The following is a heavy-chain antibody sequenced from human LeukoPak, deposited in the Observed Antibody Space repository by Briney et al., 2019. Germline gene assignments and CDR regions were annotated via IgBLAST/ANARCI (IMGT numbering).Heavy chain of an antibody. D-gene: IGHD3-3*01. Sequence: PSETLSLTCTVSGGSISSGSYYWSWIRQPAGKGLEWIGRIYTSGSTNYNPSLKSRVTISVDTSKNQFSLKLSSVTAADTAVYYCARDDDFRTGGYYYYYMDVWGKGTTVTVSS. J-gene: IGHJ6*03. V-gene: IGHV4-61*02. CDR2: IYTSGST. CDR3: ARDDDFRTGGYYYYYMDV. CDR1: GGSISSGSYY.